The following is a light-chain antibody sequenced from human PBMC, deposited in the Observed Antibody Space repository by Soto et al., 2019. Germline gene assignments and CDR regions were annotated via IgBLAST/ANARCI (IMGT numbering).Light chain of an antibody. CDR2: DAS. J-gene: IGKJ5*01. CDR3: QARVNWPPSIT. CDR1: QSFSSY. V-gene: IGKV3-11*01. Sequence: PGERATLSCRASQSFSSYLAWYQQKPGQAPRLLIYDASNRATGIPARFRGSGSGTDFTLTITSLDPEDFAVYYCQARVNWPPSITFGQGTRVEI.